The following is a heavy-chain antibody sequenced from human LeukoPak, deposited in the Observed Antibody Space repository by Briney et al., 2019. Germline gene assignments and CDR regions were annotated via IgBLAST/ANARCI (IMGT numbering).Heavy chain of an antibody. CDR3: ARLQMTTVTFDY. CDR1: GGSISRGGYY. D-gene: IGHD4-17*01. J-gene: IGHJ4*02. Sequence: SQTLSLTCTVSGGSISRGGYYWSWIRQHPGKGLEWIGYIYYSGSTYYNPSLKSRVTISVDTSKNQFSLKLSSVTAADTAVYYCARLQMTTVTFDYWGQGTLVTVSS. V-gene: IGHV4-31*03. CDR2: IYYSGST.